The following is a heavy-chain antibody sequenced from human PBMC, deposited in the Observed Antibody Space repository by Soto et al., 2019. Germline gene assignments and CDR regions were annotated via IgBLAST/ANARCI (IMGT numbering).Heavy chain of an antibody. D-gene: IGHD2-15*01. CDR2: IYSGGNT. J-gene: IGHJ4*02. Sequence: GGSLRLSCAASGFTVSNNYMSWVRQAPGKGLEWVSVIYSGGNTYYADSVKGRFTISRDNSKNTLYLQMNSLRAEDTAMYYCAKVDCSSGSCYPPLFDYWGQGTLVTVSS. CDR1: GFTVSNNY. CDR3: AKVDCSSGSCYPPLFDY. V-gene: IGHV3-66*01.